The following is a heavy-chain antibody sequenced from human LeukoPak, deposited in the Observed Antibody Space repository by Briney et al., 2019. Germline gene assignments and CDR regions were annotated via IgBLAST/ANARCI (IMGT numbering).Heavy chain of an antibody. CDR1: GFTFSDYY. CDR3: ARRPYSSSWYYFDY. D-gene: IGHD6-13*01. V-gene: IGHV3-11*04. CDR2: ISSSGSIL. J-gene: IGHJ4*02. Sequence: PGGSLRLSCAASGFTFSDYYMSWIRQAPGKGLEWVSYISSSGSILYYADSVEGRFTISRDNAKNSLHLQMNSLRAEDTAVYYCARRPYSSSWYYFDYWGQGTLVTVSS.